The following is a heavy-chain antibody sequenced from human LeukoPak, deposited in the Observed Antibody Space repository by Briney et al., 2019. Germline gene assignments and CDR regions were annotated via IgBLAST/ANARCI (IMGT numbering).Heavy chain of an antibody. J-gene: IGHJ4*02. Sequence: FQGRVTITRDTSASTAYMELSSLRSDDTAVYYCARDVVVTAIRVDYWGQGTLVTVSS. V-gene: IGHV1-3*01. CDR3: ARDVVVTAIRVDY. D-gene: IGHD2-21*02.